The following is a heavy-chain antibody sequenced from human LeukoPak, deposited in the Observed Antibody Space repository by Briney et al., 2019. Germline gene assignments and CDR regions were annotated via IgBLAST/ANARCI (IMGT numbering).Heavy chain of an antibody. J-gene: IGHJ4*02. CDR3: AKAAYDSSRYLADY. CDR2: INSDGSST. CDR1: GSTFSSYW. Sequence: PGGSLRLSCAASGSTFSSYWMHWVRQAPGKGLVWVSRINSDGSSTSYADSVKGRFTISRDNAKNTLYLQMNSLRAEDTALYYCAKAAYDSSRYLADYWGQGTLVTVSS. V-gene: IGHV3-74*01. D-gene: IGHD3-22*01.